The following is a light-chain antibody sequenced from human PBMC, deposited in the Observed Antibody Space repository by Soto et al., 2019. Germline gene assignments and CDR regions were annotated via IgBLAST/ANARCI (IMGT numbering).Light chain of an antibody. V-gene: IGLV7-46*01. CDR3: LLSYNAARV. CDR2: DTS. Sequence: QAVVTQEPSLTVSPGGTVTLTCGSSTGAVTSNHHPYWFQQKAGQAPRTLIYDTSNKHSWTPTRFSGSLLGDKAALTLSCAQPEDEAQYYCLLSYNAARVFGGGTKLTVL. CDR1: TGAVTSNHH. J-gene: IGLJ2*01.